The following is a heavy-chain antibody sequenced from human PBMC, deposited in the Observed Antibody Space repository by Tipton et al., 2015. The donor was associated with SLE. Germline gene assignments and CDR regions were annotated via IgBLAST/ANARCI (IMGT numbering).Heavy chain of an antibody. J-gene: IGHJ4*02. CDR3: ARDSTSGWHDY. Sequence: TLSLTCTVSGASISDGGHFWTWIRQPAGKGLEWIGYIYYSGTTNYNPSLKSRITISVDTSKSQFSLKLSPMTAADTAVYYCARDSTSGWHDYWGQGTLVTVSS. D-gene: IGHD6-25*01. CDR2: IYYSGTT. V-gene: IGHV4-61*10. CDR1: GASISDGGHF.